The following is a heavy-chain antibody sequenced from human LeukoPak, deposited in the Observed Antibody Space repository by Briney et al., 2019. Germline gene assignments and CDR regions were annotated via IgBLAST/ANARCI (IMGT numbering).Heavy chain of an antibody. D-gene: IGHD2-15*01. CDR3: AKGDPRVAATLRYCYYGMDV. Sequence: PGGSLRLSCAASGFTFSSYAMSWVRQAPGKGLEWVSAISGSGGSTYYADSVKGRFTISRDNSKNTLYLQMNSLRAEDTAVYYCAKGDPRVAATLRYCYYGMDVWGQGTTVTVSS. CDR1: GFTFSSYA. V-gene: IGHV3-23*01. J-gene: IGHJ6*02. CDR2: ISGSGGST.